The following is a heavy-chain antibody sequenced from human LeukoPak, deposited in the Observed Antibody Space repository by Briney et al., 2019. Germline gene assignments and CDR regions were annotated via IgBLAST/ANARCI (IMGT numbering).Heavy chain of an antibody. CDR2: TSYSGST. Sequence: PSETLSLTCTVSGGSISNSYWSWVRQPPGKGLVWIGYTSYSGSTNYNPSLKSRVTMSVDTSTDQFSLRLISVTAADTAVYYCARTVSGDYYGMDVWGQGTTVTVSS. CDR3: ARTVSGDYYGMDV. D-gene: IGHD1-26*01. V-gene: IGHV4-59*08. J-gene: IGHJ6*02. CDR1: GGSISNSY.